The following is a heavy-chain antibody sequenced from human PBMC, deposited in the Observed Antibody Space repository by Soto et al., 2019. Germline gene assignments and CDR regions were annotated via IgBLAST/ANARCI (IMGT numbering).Heavy chain of an antibody. CDR1: GGTFSSYA. J-gene: IGHJ4*02. V-gene: IGHV1-69*13. CDR2: IIPILGTP. CDR3: ARGGVDVVATSAFDY. Sequence: SVKVSCKASGGTFSSYAISWVRQAPGQGLEWMGGIIPILGTPDYAHKFQGRVTITADESTSTVYMELGSLRSEDTALYFCARGGVDVVATSAFDYSGQGTLVTLSS. D-gene: IGHD5-12*01.